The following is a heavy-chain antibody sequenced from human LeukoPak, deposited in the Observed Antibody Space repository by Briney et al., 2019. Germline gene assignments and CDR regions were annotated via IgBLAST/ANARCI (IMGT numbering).Heavy chain of an antibody. V-gene: IGHV3-23*01. CDR1: GFTFSSYA. Sequence: PGGSLRLSCAASGFTFSSYAMSWVRQAPGKGLEWVSAISGSGGSTYYADSVKGRFTISRDNSKNTLYLQMNSLRAEDTAVYYCAKDSYQGDWGLDVFDIWGQGTMVTVSS. CDR3: AKDSYQGDWGLDVFDI. CDR2: ISGSGGST. J-gene: IGHJ3*02. D-gene: IGHD2-21*02.